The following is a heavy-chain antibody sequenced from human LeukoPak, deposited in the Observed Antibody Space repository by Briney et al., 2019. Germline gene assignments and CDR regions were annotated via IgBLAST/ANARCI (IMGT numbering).Heavy chain of an antibody. CDR3: AKDGSGLYYYYYMDV. V-gene: IGHV3-30*02. Sequence: GGSLRLSCAASGFTFSSYGMHWVRQAPGKGLEWVAFIRYDGSNKYYADSVKGRFTISRDNSKNTLYLQMNSLRAEDTAVYYCAKDGSGLYYYYYMDVWGKGTTVTVSS. CDR1: GFTFSSYG. D-gene: IGHD2-15*01. J-gene: IGHJ6*03. CDR2: IRYDGSNK.